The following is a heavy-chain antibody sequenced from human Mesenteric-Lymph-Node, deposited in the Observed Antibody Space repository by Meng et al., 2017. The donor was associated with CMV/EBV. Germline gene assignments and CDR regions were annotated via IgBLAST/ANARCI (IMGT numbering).Heavy chain of an antibody. Sequence: SETLSLTCTVSGGSVSSGSYYWSWIRQPPGKGLEWIGYLYYTGSTNSNPSLKSRVTISVDTSKNQFSLKLSSVTAADTAVYYCARSGGSWGDYFDYWGQGTLVTVSS. J-gene: IGHJ4*02. D-gene: IGHD3-16*01. CDR1: GGSVSSGSYY. CDR3: ARSGGSWGDYFDY. V-gene: IGHV4-61*01. CDR2: LYYTGST.